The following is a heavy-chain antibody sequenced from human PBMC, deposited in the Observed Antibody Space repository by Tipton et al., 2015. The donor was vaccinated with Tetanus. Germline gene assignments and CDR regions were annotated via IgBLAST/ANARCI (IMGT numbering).Heavy chain of an antibody. CDR3: ARDQSCGQSPSYYFEY. D-gene: IGHD1-26*01. J-gene: IGHJ4*02. CDR1: GFTFNTYG. Sequence: SLRLSCAASGFTFNTYGIHWVRQAPGKGLEWVALIWSDGSNKYYADSVKGRFTISRDNSKNTVHLQMNSLRDEDTAVYYCARDQSCGQSPSYYFEYWGQGTLVAVSS. V-gene: IGHV3-33*01. CDR2: IWSDGSNK.